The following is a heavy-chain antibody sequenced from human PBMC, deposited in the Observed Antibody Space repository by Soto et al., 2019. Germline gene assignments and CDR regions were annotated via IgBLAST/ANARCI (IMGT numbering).Heavy chain of an antibody. CDR3: VHRGSGSHFHH. CDR1: GFSLSTNGVG. Sequence: QITLKESGPTLVKPTQTLTLTCTFSGFSLSTNGVGVGWIRQPPGKALEWLALIYWDHDKRSSPSLKSRLTITKDTSKNPVVLTTTNMDPVDTATYYCVHRGSGSHFHHWGQGTLVTVSS. CDR2: IYWDHDK. D-gene: IGHD3-10*01. J-gene: IGHJ1*01. V-gene: IGHV2-5*02.